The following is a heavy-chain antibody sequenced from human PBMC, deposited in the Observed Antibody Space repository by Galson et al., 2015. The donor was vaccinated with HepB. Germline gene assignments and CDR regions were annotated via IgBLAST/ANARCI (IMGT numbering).Heavy chain of an antibody. CDR2: INPSGGST. J-gene: IGHJ6*02. Sequence: SVKVSCKASGYTFTSYYMHWVRQAPGQGLEWMGIINPSGGSTSYAQKFQGRVTMTRGTSTSTAYMELSSLRSEDTAVYYCARRSVDIVATFYYYYGMDVWGQGTTVTVSS. V-gene: IGHV1-46*03. D-gene: IGHD5-12*01. CDR1: GYTFTSYY. CDR3: ARRSVDIVATFYYYYGMDV.